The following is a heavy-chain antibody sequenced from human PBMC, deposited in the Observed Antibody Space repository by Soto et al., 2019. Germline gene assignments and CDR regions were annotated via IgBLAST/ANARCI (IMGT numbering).Heavy chain of an antibody. D-gene: IGHD3-22*01. CDR2: IIPIFGTA. J-gene: IGHJ6*02. V-gene: IGHV1-69*13. CDR3: ARSYDSSGPSSVPYYYGMDV. Sequence: GASVKVSCKASGGTFSSYAISWVRQAPGQGLEWMGGIIPIFGTANYAQKFQGRVTITADESTSTAYMELSSLRSEDTAVYYCARSYDSSGPSSVPYYYGMDVWGQGTTVTVSS. CDR1: GGTFSSYA.